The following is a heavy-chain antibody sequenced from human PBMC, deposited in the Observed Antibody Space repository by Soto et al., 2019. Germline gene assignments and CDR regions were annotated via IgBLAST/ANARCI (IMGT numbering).Heavy chain of an antibody. V-gene: IGHV1-2*04. Sequence: ASVKASCEASGYTFTGYYMHWVRQAPGQGLEWMGWINPNSGGTNYAQKFQGWVTMTRDTSISTAYMELSRLRSDDTAVYYCAIRTPYSSGWYYFDYWGQGTLVTVS. D-gene: IGHD6-19*01. CDR1: GYTFTGYY. J-gene: IGHJ4*02. CDR2: INPNSGGT. CDR3: AIRTPYSSGWYYFDY.